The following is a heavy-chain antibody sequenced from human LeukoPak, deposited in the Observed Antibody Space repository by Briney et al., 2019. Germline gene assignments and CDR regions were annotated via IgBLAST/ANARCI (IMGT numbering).Heavy chain of an antibody. CDR2: IYWDDDK. Sequence: SGPTLVKPTQTLTLTCTFSGFSLSTSGVGVGWIRQPPGKALEWLALIYWDDDKHYSPSLKSRLAITKDTSKNQVVLTMTNMDPVDTATYYCAHSVLQRLVRGGFDYWGQGTLVTVSS. CDR3: AHSVLQRLVRGGFDY. D-gene: IGHD6-13*01. J-gene: IGHJ4*02. V-gene: IGHV2-5*02. CDR1: GFSLSTSGVG.